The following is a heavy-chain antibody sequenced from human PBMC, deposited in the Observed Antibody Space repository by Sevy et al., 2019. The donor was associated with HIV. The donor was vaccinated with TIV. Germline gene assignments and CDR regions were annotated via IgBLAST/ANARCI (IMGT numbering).Heavy chain of an antibody. Sequence: GGSLRLSCAASGFTFDDYAMHWVRQAPGKGLEWVSGISWNSGSIGYADSVKGRFTISRDNAKNSLYLQMNSLRAEDTALYYCARGESRIMITFGGVIVDPPLDYWGQGTLVTVSS. CDR2: ISWNSGSI. CDR1: GFTFDDYA. CDR3: ARGESRIMITFGGVIVDPPLDY. J-gene: IGHJ4*02. V-gene: IGHV3-9*01. D-gene: IGHD3-16*02.